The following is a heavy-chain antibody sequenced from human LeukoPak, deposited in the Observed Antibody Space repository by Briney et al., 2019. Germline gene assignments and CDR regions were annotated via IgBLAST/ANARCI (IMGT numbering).Heavy chain of an antibody. CDR1: GGTFSSYA. CDR2: IIPIFGTA. D-gene: IGHD3-10*01. J-gene: IGHJ4*02. CDR3: AREGRRITMVRGVNYFDY. Sequence: GASVKLSCKASGGTFSSYAISWVRQAPGQGLEWMRRIIPIFGTANYAQKFQGRVTITTDESTSTAYMELSSLRSEDTAVYYCAREGRRITMVRGVNYFDYWGQGTLVTVSS. V-gene: IGHV1-69*05.